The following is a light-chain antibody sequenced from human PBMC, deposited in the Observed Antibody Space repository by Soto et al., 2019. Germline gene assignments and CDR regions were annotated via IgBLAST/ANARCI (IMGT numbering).Light chain of an antibody. CDR1: SRHSSYA. J-gene: IGLJ2*01. V-gene: IGLV4-69*01. CDR2: LNSDGRH. Sequence: QLVLTQSPSASASLGASVKLTCTLSSRHSSYAIAWHQQQPEKGPRYLMKLNSDGRHTKGDGIPDRFSGSSSGTERYLTISSRQSEDEADYYCQTWGTGILVFGGGTKVTVL. CDR3: QTWGTGILV.